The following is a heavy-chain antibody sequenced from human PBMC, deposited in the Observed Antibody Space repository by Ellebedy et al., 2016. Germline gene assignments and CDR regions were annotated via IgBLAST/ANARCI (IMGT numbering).Heavy chain of an antibody. J-gene: IGHJ6*02. CDR1: GYTFTGYY. Sequence: ASVKVSXXASGYTFTGYYMHWVRQAPGQGLEWMGWINPNSGGTIYAQKFQGRVTITRDTSASTAYMELSSLRSEDTAVYYCAREWGDDYVWGSYRPTDGMDVWGQGTTVTVSS. CDR2: INPNSGGT. V-gene: IGHV1-2*02. CDR3: AREWGDDYVWGSYRPTDGMDV. D-gene: IGHD3-16*02.